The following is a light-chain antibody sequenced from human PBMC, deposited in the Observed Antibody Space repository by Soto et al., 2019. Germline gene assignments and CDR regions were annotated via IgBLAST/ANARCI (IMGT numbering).Light chain of an antibody. J-gene: IGKJ2*01. Sequence: DIQMTQSPSSLSVSVGDRVTITCRASQSINRYLNWYQQKPGKAPKLLIYTSSNLQSGVPSRFSGSGFGTDFTLTISSLQPEDFATYYCQQIYITPYTFAQGTKLETK. V-gene: IGKV1-39*01. CDR2: TSS. CDR1: QSINRY. CDR3: QQIYITPYT.